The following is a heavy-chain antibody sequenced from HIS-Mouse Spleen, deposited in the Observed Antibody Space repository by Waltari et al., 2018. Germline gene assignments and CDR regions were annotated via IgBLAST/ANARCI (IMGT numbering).Heavy chain of an antibody. V-gene: IGHV4-39*07. J-gene: IGHJ2*01. CDR2: IYYSGRT. CDR1: GGSISSSSYY. D-gene: IGHD6-13*01. Sequence: QLQLQESGPGLVKPSETLSLTCTVSGGSISSSSYYWGWIRQPPGKGLEGIGSIYYSGRTYYNPSLKSRVTISGDTSKNQFSLKLSSVTAADTAVYYCAREIPYSSSWYDWYFDLWGRGTLVTVSS. CDR3: AREIPYSSSWYDWYFDL.